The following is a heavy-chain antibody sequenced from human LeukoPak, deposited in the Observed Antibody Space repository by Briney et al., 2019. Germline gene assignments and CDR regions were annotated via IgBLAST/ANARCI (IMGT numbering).Heavy chain of an antibody. D-gene: IGHD6-13*01. J-gene: IGHJ5*02. CDR3: AREGPAAGTT. CDR2: IYYSGST. CDR1: GGSISSYY. Sequence: SETLSLTCTVSGGSISSYYWNWIRQPPGKGLEWIGYIYYSGSTNYNPSLKSRVTISVDTSKNQFSLKLSSVTAADTAVYYCAREGPAAGTTWGQGTLVTVSS. V-gene: IGHV4-59*01.